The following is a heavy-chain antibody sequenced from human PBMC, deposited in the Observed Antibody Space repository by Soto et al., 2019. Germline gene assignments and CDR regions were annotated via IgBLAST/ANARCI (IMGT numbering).Heavy chain of an antibody. CDR3: ARPKDCSSTICSLVWDH. CDR1: GGSFSSFY. D-gene: IGHD2-2*01. J-gene: IGHJ4*02. CDR2: VDHLGRT. Sequence: SETLSLTCAVYGGSFSSFYWTWIRQPPGKGLEWVGEVDHLGRTKYNPSLKSRVTISVDTSKNQFSLKLTSVTAADTAVYYCARPKDCSSTICSLVWDHWGQGTLVTVS. V-gene: IGHV4-34*01.